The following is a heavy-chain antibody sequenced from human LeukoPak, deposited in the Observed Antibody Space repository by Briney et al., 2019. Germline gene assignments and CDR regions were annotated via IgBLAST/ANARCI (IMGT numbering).Heavy chain of an antibody. CDR2: IYYDGNT. CDR3: ARGNDY. Sequence: PSETLSLTCTVSGGSISISYWSWIRQPPGKGPEWIGYIYYDGNTNYNPSLKSRVTISVDTSKNQVSLKLSSVTAADTAVYYCARGNDYWGQGALVTVSS. V-gene: IGHV4-59*08. J-gene: IGHJ4*02. CDR1: GGSISISY.